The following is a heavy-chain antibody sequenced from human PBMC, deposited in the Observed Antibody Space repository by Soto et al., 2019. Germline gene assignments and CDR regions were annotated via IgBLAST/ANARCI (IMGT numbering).Heavy chain of an antibody. CDR2: LSKSDLSR. CDR1: GFTSSNYY. CDR3: ARGAAYVDGDSGLDV. J-gene: IGHJ6*02. Sequence: QAQLVESGGGLVEPGGSLRLSCAVSGFTSSNYYMTWIRQAPGKGLEWLAYLSKSDLSRNYAASVAGRFVISRDIAQNTLQLQISGLAANDTAVYYCARGAAYVDGDSGLDVWGQGTTVTVS. D-gene: IGHD3-10*02. V-gene: IGHV3-11*06.